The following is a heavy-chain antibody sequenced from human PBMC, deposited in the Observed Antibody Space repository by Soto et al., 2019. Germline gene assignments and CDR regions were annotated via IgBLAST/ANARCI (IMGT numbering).Heavy chain of an antibody. J-gene: IGHJ6*02. V-gene: IGHV1-18*01. CDR3: ARESGYYDSSGYVYYYYGMDV. D-gene: IGHD3-22*01. Sequence: QVQLVQSGAEVKKPGASVKVSCKASGYTFTSYGISWVRQAPGQGLEWMGWISAYNGNTNYAQKLQGRVTMTTDTSTSTAYMELRSLRSDDTDVYYCARESGYYDSSGYVYYYYGMDVWGQGTTVTVSS. CDR1: GYTFTSYG. CDR2: ISAYNGNT.